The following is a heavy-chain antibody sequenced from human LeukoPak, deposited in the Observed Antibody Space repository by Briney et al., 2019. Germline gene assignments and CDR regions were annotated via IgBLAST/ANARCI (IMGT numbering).Heavy chain of an antibody. D-gene: IGHD2-2*01. Sequence: ASVKVSCKASGYTVTEYYMHWVRQAPGQGFEWMGWINPNSGDTNYAQKFQGRVTMTRDTSISTAHMELSRLRSDDTAVYYCARANFLYCSSTTCLFDYWGQGTLVIVSS. CDR2: INPNSGDT. V-gene: IGHV1-2*02. J-gene: IGHJ4*02. CDR3: ARANFLYCSSTTCLFDY. CDR1: GYTVTEYY.